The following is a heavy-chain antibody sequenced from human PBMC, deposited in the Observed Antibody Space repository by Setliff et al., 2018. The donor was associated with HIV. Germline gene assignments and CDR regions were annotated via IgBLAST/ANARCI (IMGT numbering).Heavy chain of an antibody. Sequence: GGSLRLSCAASGFTFSSYWMSWVRQAPGKGPEWVFGMNTDGSSTRYADSVKGRFTISRDNAKNMLYLQMNSLSADDTAVYYCVRGSGYYYFDNWGQGALVTVSS. J-gene: IGHJ4*02. V-gene: IGHV3-74*01. CDR2: MNTDGSST. CDR3: VRGSGYYYFDN. CDR1: GFTFSSYW. D-gene: IGHD3-22*01.